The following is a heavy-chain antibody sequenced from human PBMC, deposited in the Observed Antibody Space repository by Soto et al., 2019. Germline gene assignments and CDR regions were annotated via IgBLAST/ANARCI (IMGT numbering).Heavy chain of an antibody. CDR3: ARAWFGDFVYYFDY. CDR2: ISAYNGNT. Sequence: QVQLVQSGAEVKKPGASVKVSCKASGYTFTNYAISWVRQAPGQGLEWMGWISAYNGNTNYAQKLQGRVTMTTDTATSSASMELRSLRSDDTAVYYGARAWFGDFVYYFDYWGQGTLVTVSS. V-gene: IGHV1-18*01. CDR1: GYTFTNYA. D-gene: IGHD3-10*01. J-gene: IGHJ4*02.